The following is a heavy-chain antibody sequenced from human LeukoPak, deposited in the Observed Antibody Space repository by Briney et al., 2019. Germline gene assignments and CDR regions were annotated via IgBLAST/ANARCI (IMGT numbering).Heavy chain of an antibody. CDR1: GSTFSSYA. Sequence: GGSLRLSCAASGSTFSSYAMHWVRQAPGKGLEWVAVISYDGSNKYYADSVKGRFTISRDNSKNTLYLQMNSLRAEDTAVYYCARDLEVAVAAPGIGFDYWGQGTLVTVSS. D-gene: IGHD6-19*01. V-gene: IGHV3-30-3*01. CDR3: ARDLEVAVAAPGIGFDY. CDR2: ISYDGSNK. J-gene: IGHJ4*02.